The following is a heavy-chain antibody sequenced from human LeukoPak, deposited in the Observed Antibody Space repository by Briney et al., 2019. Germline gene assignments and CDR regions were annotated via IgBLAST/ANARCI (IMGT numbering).Heavy chain of an antibody. Sequence: GGSLRLSCAASGFTFSSYSMNWVRQAPGKGLEWVSYISSSSSTIYYADSVKGRFTISRDNAKNSLYLQMNSLRAEDAAVYYCARDYDILTGSRYYYYYYGMDVWGQGTTVTVSS. CDR2: ISSSSSTI. D-gene: IGHD3-9*01. V-gene: IGHV3-48*01. CDR1: GFTFSSYS. J-gene: IGHJ6*02. CDR3: ARDYDILTGSRYYYYYYGMDV.